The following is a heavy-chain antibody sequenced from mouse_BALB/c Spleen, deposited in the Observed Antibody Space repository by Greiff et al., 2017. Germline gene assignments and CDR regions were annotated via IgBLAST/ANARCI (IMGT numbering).Heavy chain of an antibody. CDR1: GFTFSSYY. CDR3: ARRRDGNYIDY. Sequence: EVQLVESGGGLVKLGGSLKLSCAASGFTFSSYYMSWVRQTPEKRLELVAAINSNGGSTYYPDTVKGRFTISRDNAKNTLYLQMSSLKSEDTALYYCARRRDGNYIDYWGQGTTLTVSS. CDR2: INSNGGST. J-gene: IGHJ2*01. D-gene: IGHD2-1*01. V-gene: IGHV5-6-2*01.